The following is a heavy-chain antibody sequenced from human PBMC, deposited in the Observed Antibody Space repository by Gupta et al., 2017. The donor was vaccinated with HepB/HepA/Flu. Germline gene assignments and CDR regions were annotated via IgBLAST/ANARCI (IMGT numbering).Heavy chain of an antibody. Sequence: QVQLVESGGGVVQPGGSLRLSCAASGFSLSAYGMNWVRQAPGKGLEGVAVISYDGSDKYLADAVKGRFTISRDLSKNTLYLQMNSLRAEDTAVYYCVKIHAWGWVDPGGQGTLVTVAS. CDR2: ISYDGSDK. CDR1: GFSLSAYG. CDR3: VKIHAWGWVDP. V-gene: IGHV3-30*18. J-gene: IGHJ5*02. D-gene: IGHD1-26*01.